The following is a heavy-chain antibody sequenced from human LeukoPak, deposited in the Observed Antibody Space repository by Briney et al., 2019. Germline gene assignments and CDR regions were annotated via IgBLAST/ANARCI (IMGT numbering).Heavy chain of an antibody. V-gene: IGHV3-23*01. CDR3: AKEKIVGASGYYYYYYMDV. Sequence: PGGSLRLSCAASGFTFSSYAMSWVRQAPGKGLEWVSAISGSGGSTYYADSVKGRFSISRDNSKNTLYLQMNSLRAEDTAVYYCAKEKIVGASGYYYYYYMDVWGKGTTVTISS. CDR2: ISGSGGST. D-gene: IGHD1-26*01. J-gene: IGHJ6*03. CDR1: GFTFSSYA.